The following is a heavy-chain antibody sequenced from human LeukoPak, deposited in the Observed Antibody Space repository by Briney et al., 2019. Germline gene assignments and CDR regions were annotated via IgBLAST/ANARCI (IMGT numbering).Heavy chain of an antibody. CDR3: ARDLSGGWQFDY. D-gene: IGHD3-16*01. CDR2: INPSGGST. J-gene: IGHJ4*02. V-gene: IGHV1-46*01. Sequence: ASVNVSCKASGYTFTSYYMHWVRQAPGQGLEWMGIINPSGGSTSYAQKFQGRVTMTRDTSTSTVYMELSSLRSEDTAVYYCARDLSGGWQFDYWGQGTLVTVSS. CDR1: GYTFTSYY.